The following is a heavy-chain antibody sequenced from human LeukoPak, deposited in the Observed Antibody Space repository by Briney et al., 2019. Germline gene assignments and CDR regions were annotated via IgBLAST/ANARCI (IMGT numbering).Heavy chain of an antibody. CDR3: ARDLEDCSGGSCYRPGVDKNAFDI. D-gene: IGHD2-15*01. CDR1: GGSISSYY. Sequence: SETLSLTRTVSGGSISSYYWSWIRQPAGKGLEWIGRIYTSGSTNYNPSLKSRVTMSVDTSKNQFSLKLSSVTAADTAVYYCARDLEDCSGGSCYRPGVDKNAFDIWGQGTMVTVSS. CDR2: IYTSGST. J-gene: IGHJ3*02. V-gene: IGHV4-4*07.